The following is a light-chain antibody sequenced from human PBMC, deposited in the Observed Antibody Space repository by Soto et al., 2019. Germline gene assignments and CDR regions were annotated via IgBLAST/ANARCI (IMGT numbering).Light chain of an antibody. CDR2: GAS. CDR3: QQYGSPPT. Sequence: EIALTQSPGTLYLSPGERATLSCRASQSVSSSYLAWYQQKPGQAPRLLIYGASSRATCIPDRFSGSGSGTDFYLTISRLEPEDFAVYYCQQYGSPPTFGQGTKVEIK. J-gene: IGKJ1*01. V-gene: IGKV3-20*01. CDR1: QSVSSSY.